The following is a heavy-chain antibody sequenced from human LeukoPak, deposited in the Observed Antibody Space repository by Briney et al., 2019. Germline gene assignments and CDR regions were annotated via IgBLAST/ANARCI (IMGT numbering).Heavy chain of an antibody. Sequence: GGSLRLSCAASGFAFSSYEMNWVRQAPGKGLEWVSKISSSGSAIYYADSVKGRFTISRDNAKSTLYLQMNSLRVEDTAVYYCARGGSLGYWGQGTLVTVSS. CDR2: ISSSGSAI. V-gene: IGHV3-48*03. J-gene: IGHJ4*02. CDR3: ARGGSLGY. CDR1: GFAFSSYE. D-gene: IGHD6-19*01.